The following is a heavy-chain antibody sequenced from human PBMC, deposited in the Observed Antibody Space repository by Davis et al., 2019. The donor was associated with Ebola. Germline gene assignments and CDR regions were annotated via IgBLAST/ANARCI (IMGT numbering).Heavy chain of an antibody. V-gene: IGHV4-34*01. CDR3: NLYGDYGGDYYGMDV. CDR1: GGSFSGYY. Sequence: SETLSLTCAVYGGSFSGYYWSWIRQPPGKGLEWIGEINHSGSTNYNPSLKSRVTISVDTSKNQFSLKLSSVTAADTAVYYCNLYGDYGGDYYGMDVWGQGTMVTVSS. CDR2: INHSGST. J-gene: IGHJ6*02. D-gene: IGHD4-17*01.